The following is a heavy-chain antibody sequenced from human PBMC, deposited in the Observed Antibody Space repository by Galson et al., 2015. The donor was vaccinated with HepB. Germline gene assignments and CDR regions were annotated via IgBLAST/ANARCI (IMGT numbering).Heavy chain of an antibody. D-gene: IGHD3-22*01. Sequence: SVKVSCKASGYTFTGYYMHWVRQAPGQGLEWMGRINPNSGGTNYAQKFQGRVTMTRDTSISTAYMELSRLRSDDTAVYYCARGYTAHDYYDSSGYYPPHFDYWGQGTLVTVSS. CDR3: ARGYTAHDYYDSSGYYPPHFDY. CDR1: GYTFTGYY. V-gene: IGHV1-2*06. J-gene: IGHJ4*02. CDR2: INPNSGGT.